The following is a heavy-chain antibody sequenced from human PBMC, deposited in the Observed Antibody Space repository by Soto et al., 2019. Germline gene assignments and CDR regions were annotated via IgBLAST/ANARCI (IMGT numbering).Heavy chain of an antibody. V-gene: IGHV4-38-2*02. CDR1: GFAISRGYY. CDR3: AREKVGTTFFDT. J-gene: IGHJ4*02. D-gene: IGHD2-21*02. CDR2: IYPSVSS. Sequence: ASETLSLTCSVSGFAISRGYYWIWVRQPPGKGLEWIGSIYPSVSSYHNPSLATRLGLSIDASKNQFTLNLTSVTAADTALYFCAREKVGTTFFDTWGQGIQVTVSS.